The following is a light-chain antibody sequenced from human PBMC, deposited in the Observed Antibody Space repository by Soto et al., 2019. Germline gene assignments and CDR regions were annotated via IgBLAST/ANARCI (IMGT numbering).Light chain of an antibody. CDR1: QSISNW. Sequence: DIQMTQSPSTLSASVGDRVTITCRASQSISNWLAWYQQKPGNAPKLLISDASNLVSGVPSRFSSSGSGTEFTLTISSLQPDDFASYYCQQYNTYSPWTFGKGTKVDIK. V-gene: IGKV1-5*01. CDR3: QQYNTYSPWT. CDR2: DAS. J-gene: IGKJ1*01.